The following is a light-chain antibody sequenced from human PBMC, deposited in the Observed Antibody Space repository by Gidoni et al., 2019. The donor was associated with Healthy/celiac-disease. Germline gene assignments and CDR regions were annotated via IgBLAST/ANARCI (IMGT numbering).Light chain of an antibody. Sequence: ERELTQSPGSLSLSPGERATLSCRASQTIRSTLLAWYRQIPGQSPGLIIYVASSRATGIPDRLSGSGSGTDFTLTITRLEPEDFAVYYCQQYGSTPPTFGQGTKLEI. CDR2: VAS. CDR1: QTIRSTL. CDR3: QQYGSTPPT. J-gene: IGKJ2*01. V-gene: IGKV3-20*01.